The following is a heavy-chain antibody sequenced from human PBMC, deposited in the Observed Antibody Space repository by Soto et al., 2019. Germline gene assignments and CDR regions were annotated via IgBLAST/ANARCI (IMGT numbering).Heavy chain of an antibody. CDR3: AKDRSSTVVQRCLEY. Sequence: GGSLRLSCAASGFTFSSYAMSWVRQAPGKGLEWVSAISGSGGSTYYADSVKGRFTISRDNSKNTLYLQMNSLRAEDTAVYYCAKDRSSTVVQRCLEYWGQGTLVTVSS. J-gene: IGHJ4*02. CDR1: GFTFSSYA. CDR2: ISGSGGST. D-gene: IGHD4-17*01. V-gene: IGHV3-23*01.